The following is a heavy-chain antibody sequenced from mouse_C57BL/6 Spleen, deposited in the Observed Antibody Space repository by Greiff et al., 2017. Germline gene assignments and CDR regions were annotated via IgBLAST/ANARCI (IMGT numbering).Heavy chain of an antibody. Sequence: DVQLQESGAELVRPGASVKLSCTASGFNIKDYYMHWVKQRPEQGLEWIGRIDPGDGDTEYAPKFQGKATMTSDTSSNTAYLQLSSLTSEDTAVYYRTTEPITKRFDYRGQGATLTVSS. CDR2: IDPGDGDT. CDR3: TTEPITKRFDY. D-gene: IGHD1-1*01. CDR1: GFNIKDYY. V-gene: IGHV14-1*01. J-gene: IGHJ2*01.